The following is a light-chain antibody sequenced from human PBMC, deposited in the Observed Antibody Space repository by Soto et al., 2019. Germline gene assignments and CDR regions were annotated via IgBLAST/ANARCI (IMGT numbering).Light chain of an antibody. CDR1: QGISSY. CDR3: QQYYSSPPT. J-gene: IGKJ4*01. V-gene: IGKV1-8*01. CDR2: AAS. Sequence: AIRMTQSPSSFSASTGDRVTITCRANQGISSYLAWYQQKPGRAPKLLIYAASTLQSGVPPRFSGSGSGTDFSLIISSLQPEDFATYYCQQYYSSPPTFGGGTKVDIK.